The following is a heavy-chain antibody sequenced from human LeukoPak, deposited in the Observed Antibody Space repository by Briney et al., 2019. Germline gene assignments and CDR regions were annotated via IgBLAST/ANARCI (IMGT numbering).Heavy chain of an antibody. CDR1: GFTFSSYA. D-gene: IGHD3-22*01. J-gene: IGHJ3*02. Sequence: GGSLRLSCAASGFTFSSYAMHWVRQAPGKGLEWVAVISYDGSNKYYADSVKGRFTISRDNSKNTLYLQMNSLRAEDTAVYYCARSISGYYLTDAFDIWGQGTMVTVSS. CDR2: ISYDGSNK. V-gene: IGHV3-30*04. CDR3: ARSISGYYLTDAFDI.